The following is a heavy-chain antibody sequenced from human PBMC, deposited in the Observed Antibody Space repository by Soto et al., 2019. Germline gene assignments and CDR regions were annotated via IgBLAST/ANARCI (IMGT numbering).Heavy chain of an antibody. J-gene: IGHJ5*02. Sequence: EVQLLESGGGLIQPGGSLRLSCAASGFSFSNYAMAWVRQAPGKGLEWVAGISGNGLNTHYADAVKGRFPISRDNSQNTVFLKMVNLRVDDTAQYSCVRSEGAAGIVWFDTWGQGTRVTVSS. D-gene: IGHD6-13*01. V-gene: IGHV3-23*01. CDR3: VRSEGAAGIVWFDT. CDR2: ISGNGLNT. CDR1: GFSFSNYA.